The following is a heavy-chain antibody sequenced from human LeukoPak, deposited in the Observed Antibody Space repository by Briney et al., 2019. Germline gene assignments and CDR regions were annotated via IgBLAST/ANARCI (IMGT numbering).Heavy chain of an antibody. CDR3: AKWDFDY. Sequence: PGGSLRLSCAASGFTFSGYGMHWVRQAPGKGLEWVAVISYDGSYKYYADSVQGRFTISRDNSKNTLYLQMNSLRPDDTGVYYCAKWDFDYWGQGALVTVSS. V-gene: IGHV3-30*18. J-gene: IGHJ4*02. CDR1: GFTFSGYG. CDR2: ISYDGSYK.